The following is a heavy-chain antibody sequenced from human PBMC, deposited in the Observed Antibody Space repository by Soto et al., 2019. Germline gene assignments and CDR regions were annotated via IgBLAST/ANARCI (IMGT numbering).Heavy chain of an antibody. Sequence: PGGSLRLSCAASGFTFSSYAMHWVRQAPGKGLEWVAVISYDGSNKYYADSVKGQFTISRDNSKNTLYLKMNSLRAEDTAVYYCARYFYGSGSYYSFQHWGQGTLVTVSS. J-gene: IGHJ1*01. CDR2: ISYDGSNK. CDR3: ARYFYGSGSYYSFQH. D-gene: IGHD3-10*01. CDR1: GFTFSSYA. V-gene: IGHV3-30-3*01.